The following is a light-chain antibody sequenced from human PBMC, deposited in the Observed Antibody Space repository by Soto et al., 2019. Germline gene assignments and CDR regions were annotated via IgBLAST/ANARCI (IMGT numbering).Light chain of an antibody. V-gene: IGLV2-14*01. J-gene: IGLJ2*01. CDR1: TNDVGTYKY. CDR2: EVS. CDR3: CSYTTTSPLGV. Sequence: QSALTQPASVSGSPGQSITISCTGSTNDVGTYKYVSWYQHQPGKAPKLLIYEVSNRPSGVSSRFSGSKSGNTASLTISGLQTEDEADYFCCSYTTTSPLGVFGGGTKLTVL.